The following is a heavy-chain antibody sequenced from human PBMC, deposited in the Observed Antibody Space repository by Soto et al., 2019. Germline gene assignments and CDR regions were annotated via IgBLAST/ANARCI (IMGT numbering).Heavy chain of an antibody. V-gene: IGHV3-74*01. CDR3: ARALIGATGFDS. D-gene: IGHD2-15*01. J-gene: IGHJ4*02. CDR2: INTDGSTT. CDR1: GFTLSDHW. Sequence: EVQLVESGGGLVQPGGSLRLSCAVSGFTLSDHWMHWVRQAPGKGLVWVSSINTDGSTTNYADSVKGRFTISRDIAKNTLYLQLNSLRAEDTAVYYCARALIGATGFDSWGQGTLVTVSS.